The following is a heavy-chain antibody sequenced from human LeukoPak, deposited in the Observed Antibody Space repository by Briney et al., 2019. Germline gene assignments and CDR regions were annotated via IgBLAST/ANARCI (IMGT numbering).Heavy chain of an antibody. J-gene: IGHJ4*02. Sequence: GGSLRLSCAASGFTFSSYDMHWVRQVTGKGLEWVSAIGTVDDTYYPGSVKGRFTISRENAKNSLYLQMNSLRAGDTAVYYCARQRETAVAGTGFNYWGQGALVTVSS. D-gene: IGHD6-19*01. CDR1: GFTFSSYD. CDR3: ARQRETAVAGTGFNY. CDR2: IGTVDDT. V-gene: IGHV3-13*01.